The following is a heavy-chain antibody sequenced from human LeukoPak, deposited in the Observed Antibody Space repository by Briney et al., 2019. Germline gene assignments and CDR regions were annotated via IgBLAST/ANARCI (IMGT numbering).Heavy chain of an antibody. D-gene: IGHD5-18*01. Sequence: GESLKISCKGSGYNFPIYWIAWVRQMPGKGLEWMGIISPGDSEPTYSPSFQGQVTMSVDPSISTAYLQWSSLKASDTAIYYCARSQLRYSYGAYHLPFDSWGQGTLVTVSS. V-gene: IGHV5-51*01. CDR2: ISPGDSEP. CDR3: ARSQLRYSYGAYHLPFDS. J-gene: IGHJ4*02. CDR1: GYNFPIYW.